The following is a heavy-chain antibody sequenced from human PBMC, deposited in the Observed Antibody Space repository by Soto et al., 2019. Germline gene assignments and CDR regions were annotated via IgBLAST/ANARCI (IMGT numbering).Heavy chain of an antibody. J-gene: IGHJ4*02. CDR2: IYPGDSDT. CDR1: GYSFTSYW. Sequence: PGESLKISCKGSGYSFTSYWIGWVRQMPGKGLEGMGIIYPGDSDTRYSPSFQGQVTISADKSISTAYLQWSSLKASDTAMYYCATSRDGYNWAYYFDYWGQGTLVTVSS. D-gene: IGHD5-12*01. V-gene: IGHV5-51*01. CDR3: ATSRDGYNWAYYFDY.